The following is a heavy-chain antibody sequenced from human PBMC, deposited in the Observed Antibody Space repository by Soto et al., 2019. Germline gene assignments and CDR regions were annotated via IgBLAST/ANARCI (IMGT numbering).Heavy chain of an antibody. J-gene: IGHJ4*02. CDR1: GFTFSDFY. Sequence: QVQLVESGGGLGQPGGSLRLSCTASGFTFSDFYMTWIRQAPGKGLECVSYISSGGSTIYYADSVKGRFTISRDNAKKSLYLQMSSLRAEDTAVYYCVRDSTVRGGDYWGQGTLVTVSS. CDR3: VRDSTVRGGDY. D-gene: IGHD3-10*01. V-gene: IGHV3-11*01. CDR2: ISSGGSTI.